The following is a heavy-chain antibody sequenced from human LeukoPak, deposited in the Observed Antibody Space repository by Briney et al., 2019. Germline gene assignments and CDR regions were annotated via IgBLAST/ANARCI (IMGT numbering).Heavy chain of an antibody. D-gene: IGHD2-15*01. Sequence: GGSLRLSCAASGFTFSSYWMSWVRQAQGKGLEWVANIKQDGSEKYYVDSVKGRFTISRDNAKNSLYLQMNSLRAEDTAVYYCAVDIVVVVAAWDYMDVWGKGTTVTVSS. CDR1: GFTFSSYW. J-gene: IGHJ6*03. CDR2: IKQDGSEK. V-gene: IGHV3-7*01. CDR3: AVDIVVVVAAWDYMDV.